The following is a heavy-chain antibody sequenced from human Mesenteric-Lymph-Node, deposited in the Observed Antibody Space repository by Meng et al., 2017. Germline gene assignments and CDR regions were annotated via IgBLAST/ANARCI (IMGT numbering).Heavy chain of an antibody. Sequence: QVQRREWGPGLVKPSGTLSLPCAVSGGSISISTWWSWVRQPPGKGLEWIGEIYHSGGTNYNPSLRGRVTISLDKSKNQFSLTLRSVTAADTAVYYCARDPYATGWAGWGQGTLVTVSS. D-gene: IGHD6-19*01. CDR1: GGSISISTW. J-gene: IGHJ4*02. V-gene: IGHV4-4*02. CDR2: IYHSGGT. CDR3: ARDPYATGWAG.